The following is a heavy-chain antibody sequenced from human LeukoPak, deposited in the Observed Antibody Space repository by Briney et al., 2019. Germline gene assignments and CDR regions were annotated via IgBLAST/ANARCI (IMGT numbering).Heavy chain of an antibody. Sequence: SVKVSCKASGGTFSSYAISWVRQAPGQGLEWMGGIIPIFGTANYAQKFQGRVTITTDESTSTAYMELSSLRSEDTAVYYCASRSDWGSLYYYYMDVWGKGTTVSVSS. J-gene: IGHJ6*03. V-gene: IGHV1-69*05. CDR3: ASRSDWGSLYYYYMDV. D-gene: IGHD7-27*01. CDR2: IIPIFGTA. CDR1: GGTFSSYA.